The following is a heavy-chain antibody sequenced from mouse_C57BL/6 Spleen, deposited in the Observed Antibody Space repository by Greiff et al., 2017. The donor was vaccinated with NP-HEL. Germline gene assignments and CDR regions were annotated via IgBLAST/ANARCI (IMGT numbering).Heavy chain of an antibody. V-gene: IGHV1-82*01. J-gene: IGHJ1*03. CDR2: IYPGDGDT. CDR3: ARELRGYWYFDV. D-gene: IGHD1-1*01. Sequence: QVQLQQYGPELVKPGASVKISCKASGYAFSSSWMNWVKQRPGKGLEWIGRIYPGDGDTNYNGKFKGKATLTADKSSSTAYMQLSSLTSEDSAVYFCARELRGYWYFDVWGTGTTVTVSS. CDR1: GYAFSSSW.